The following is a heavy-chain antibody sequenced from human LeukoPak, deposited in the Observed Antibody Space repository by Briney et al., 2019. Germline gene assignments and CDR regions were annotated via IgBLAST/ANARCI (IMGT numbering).Heavy chain of an antibody. CDR2: IYSDDNT. Sequence: SGGSLRLSCAASGFTFSTYAMSWVRQAPGQGLEWVSIIYSDDNTYYIDSVEGRFTISRDDSENTLYLQMNSLRAEDTAVYYCARFSAPETRSIFGVVTPRHNWFDSWGQGTRVTVSS. CDR1: GFTFSTYA. D-gene: IGHD3-3*01. J-gene: IGHJ5*01. CDR3: ARFSAPETRSIFGVVTPRHNWFDS. V-gene: IGHV3-23*03.